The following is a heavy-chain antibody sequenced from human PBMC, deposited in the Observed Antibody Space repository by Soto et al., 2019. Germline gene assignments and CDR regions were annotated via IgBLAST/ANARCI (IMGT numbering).Heavy chain of an antibody. CDR1: GFTFSMYS. CDR3: ARDQLILPAHDFFYGSDV. CDR2: IPQEGGDG. Sequence: DVQLVESGGAVVQPGESLRLSCEVSGFTFSMYSMTWVRQAPGKGLEWVAKIPQEGGDGHYADSVKGRFTISRDNAKNSVFLQMNNLRAADTAVYYCARDQLILPAHDFFYGSDVWGQGATVIVS. J-gene: IGHJ6*02. V-gene: IGHV3-7*03. D-gene: IGHD2-21*02.